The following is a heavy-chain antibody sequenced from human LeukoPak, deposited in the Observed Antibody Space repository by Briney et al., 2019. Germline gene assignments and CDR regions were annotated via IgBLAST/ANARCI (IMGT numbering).Heavy chain of an antibody. J-gene: IGHJ6*02. CDR2: IWYDGSNK. D-gene: IGHD3-3*01. CDR3: ARDGETITIFGVVIPPYYYYGMDV. V-gene: IGHV3-30*19. CDR1: GFTFSSYG. Sequence: GGSLRLSCAASGFTFSSYGMHWVRQAPGKGLEWVAVIWYDGSNKYYADSVKGRFTISRDNSKNTLYLQMNSLRAEDMAVYYCARDGETITIFGVVIPPYYYYGMDVWGQGTTVTVSS.